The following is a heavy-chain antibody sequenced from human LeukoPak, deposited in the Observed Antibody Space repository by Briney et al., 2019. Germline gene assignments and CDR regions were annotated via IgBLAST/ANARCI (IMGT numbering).Heavy chain of an antibody. V-gene: IGHV3-23*01. CDR3: ARDYADYVGYFFFDY. J-gene: IGHJ4*02. Sequence: GGSLRLSCAASGFTFNNYAMNWVRQAPGKGLEWVSSISGGGETTYYADSAKGRFTISRDNSQNTLYLQMNNLRAEDTAVYYCARDYADYVGYFFFDYGGRGTLVTVSS. D-gene: IGHD4-17*01. CDR1: GFTFNNYA. CDR2: ISGGGETT.